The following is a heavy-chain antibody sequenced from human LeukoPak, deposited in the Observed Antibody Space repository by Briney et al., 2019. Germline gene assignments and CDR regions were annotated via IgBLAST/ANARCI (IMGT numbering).Heavy chain of an antibody. CDR2: ISGSGGST. V-gene: IGHV3-23*01. J-gene: IGHJ4*02. D-gene: IGHD3-16*01. CDR1: GFTFSSYA. Sequence: HPGGSLRLSCAASGFTFSSYAMSWVRQAPGKGLEWVSAISGSGGSTYYADSVKGRFTISRHNSKNTLYLQMNSLRAEDTAVYYCARVQVAELNTYYDYVWGSYQTYYFDYWGQGTLVTVSS. CDR3: ARVQVAELNTYYDYVWGSYQTYYFDY.